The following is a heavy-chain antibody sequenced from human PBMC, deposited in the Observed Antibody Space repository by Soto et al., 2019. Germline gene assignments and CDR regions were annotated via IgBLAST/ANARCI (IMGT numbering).Heavy chain of an antibody. J-gene: IGHJ4*02. D-gene: IGHD1-7*01. CDR1: GFTFSTYA. Sequence: GGSLRLSCAASGFTFSTYALSWVRQAPGKGLEWVSAISANGQGIYYADSVRGRFTISRDNSKNTIFLHMDSLRAEDTAVYYCAKDRNYPRDQFHYWGQGTLVTVAS. CDR2: ISANGQGI. CDR3: AKDRNYPRDQFHY. V-gene: IGHV3-23*01.